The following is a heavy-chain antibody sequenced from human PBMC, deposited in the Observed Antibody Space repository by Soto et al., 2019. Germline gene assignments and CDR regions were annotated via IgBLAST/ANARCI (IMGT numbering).Heavy chain of an antibody. CDR1: GGTFSSYS. CDR3: ARDGGRHSGGIDY. D-gene: IGHD1-26*01. CDR2: IIPIFGTA. Sequence: QVQPVQSGAEEKKPGSSVKVSCKAAGGTFSSYSINWVRQSPGQGLEWMGEIIPIFGTANYAQKFQCRVTITADESTSTAYMELSSLRSEDTAVYYCARDGGRHSGGIDYWGQGTLVTVSS. V-gene: IGHV1-69*01. J-gene: IGHJ4*02.